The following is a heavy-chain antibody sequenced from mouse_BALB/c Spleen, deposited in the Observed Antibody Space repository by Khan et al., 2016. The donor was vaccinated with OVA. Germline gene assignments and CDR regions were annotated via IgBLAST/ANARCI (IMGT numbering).Heavy chain of an antibody. CDR3: ARDYGSSFWFAY. CDR1: EYTFTNYI. D-gene: IGHD1-1*01. CDR2: INPYNDGT. Sequence: VQLQQSGPELVKPGASVKMSCKASEYTFTNYIIHWVKQKPGQGLEWIGYINPYNDGTKYNEKFKGKATLTSDKSSSTAYMEPRGLTSEDSAVYCCARDYGSSFWFAYWCQGTLVTVSA. J-gene: IGHJ3*01. V-gene: IGHV1S136*01.